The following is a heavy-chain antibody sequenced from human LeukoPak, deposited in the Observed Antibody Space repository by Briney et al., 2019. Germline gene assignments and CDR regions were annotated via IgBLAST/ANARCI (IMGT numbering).Heavy chain of an antibody. Sequence: VASVKVSCKASGYTFTGYYMHWVRQAPGQGLEWMGRINPNSGGTNYAQKFQGRVTMTKDTSISTAYMELSRLRSDDTVVYYCARPIAARRFWFDPWGQGTLVTVSS. CDR1: GYTFTGYY. CDR3: ARPIAARRFWFDP. CDR2: INPNSGGT. V-gene: IGHV1-2*05. D-gene: IGHD6-6*01. J-gene: IGHJ5*02.